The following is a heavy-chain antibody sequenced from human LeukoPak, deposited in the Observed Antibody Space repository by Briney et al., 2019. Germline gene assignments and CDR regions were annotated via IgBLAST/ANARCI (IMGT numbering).Heavy chain of an antibody. CDR2: ISYDGSNK. CDR1: GFTFSSYA. Sequence: GGSLRLSCAASGFTFSSYAMHWVRQAPGKGLEWVAVISYDGSNKYYADSVKGRFTISRDNSKNTLYLQMNSLRAEETAVYYCARDKELAAIYYHFYLDVRGKGTTVTVSS. CDR3: ARDKELAAIYYHFYLDV. V-gene: IGHV3-30*04. D-gene: IGHD2-15*01. J-gene: IGHJ6*03.